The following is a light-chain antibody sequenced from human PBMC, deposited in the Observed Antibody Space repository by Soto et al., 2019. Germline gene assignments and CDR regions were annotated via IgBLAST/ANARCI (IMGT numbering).Light chain of an antibody. CDR1: SSDVGGYNY. J-gene: IGLJ1*01. CDR2: DVS. V-gene: IGLV2-14*01. CDR3: SSYTSSSTPV. Sequence: VLTQPASVSGSPGQSITISCTGTSSDVGGYNYVSWYQQHPGKAPKLMIYDVSNRPSGVSNRFSGSKSGNTASLTISGLQAEDEADYHCSSYTSSSTPVFGTGTKVTVL.